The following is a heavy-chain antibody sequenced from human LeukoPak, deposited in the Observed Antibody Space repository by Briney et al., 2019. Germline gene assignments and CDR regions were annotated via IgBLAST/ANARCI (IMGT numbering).Heavy chain of an antibody. CDR3: ARVLYSSSWSDSFDI. CDR1: GGSISSYF. V-gene: IGHV4-4*07. J-gene: IGHJ3*02. Sequence: SETLSLTCTVSGGSISSYFWSWIRQPAGKGLEWIGRMYTSGSTNYNPSLKSRVTMSLDTSKNQFSLKLRSVTAADTAVYYCARVLYSSSWSDSFDIWGQGTMVTVSS. D-gene: IGHD6-13*01. CDR2: MYTSGST.